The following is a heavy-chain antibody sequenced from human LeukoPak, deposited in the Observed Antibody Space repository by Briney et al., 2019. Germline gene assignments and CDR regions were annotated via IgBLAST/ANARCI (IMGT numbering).Heavy chain of an antibody. J-gene: IGHJ5*02. CDR2: ISAYNGNT. CDR1: GYTFTSYG. Sequence: ASVKVSCKASGYTFTSYGISWVRQAPGQGLEWMGWISAYNGNTNYAQKLQGRVTMTTDTSTSTAYMELRSLRSDDTAVNYCAREKQQLVLGWFDPWGQGTLVTVSS. V-gene: IGHV1-18*01. D-gene: IGHD6-13*01. CDR3: AREKQQLVLGWFDP.